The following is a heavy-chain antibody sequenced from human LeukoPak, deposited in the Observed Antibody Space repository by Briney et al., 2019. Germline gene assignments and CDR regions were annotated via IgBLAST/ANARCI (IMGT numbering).Heavy chain of an antibody. CDR1: GGTFSSYA. D-gene: IGHD2-2*01. J-gene: IGHJ6*03. CDR2: IIPIFGTA. CDR3: ARDDCSSTSCYGEHYYYYYMDV. V-gene: IGHV1-69*13. Sequence: SVKVSCKASGGTFSSYAISWVRQAPGQGLEWMGGIIPIFGTANYAQKFQGRVTITADESTSTAYMELSSLRSEDTAVYYCARDDCSSTSCYGEHYYYYYMDVWGKGTTVTVSS.